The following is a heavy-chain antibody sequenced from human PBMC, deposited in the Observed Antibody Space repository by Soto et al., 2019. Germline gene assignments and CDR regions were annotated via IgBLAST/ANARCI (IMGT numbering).Heavy chain of an antibody. CDR3: ARGYCTNGVYYIPDLYYYYGMDV. V-gene: IGHV1-69*13. D-gene: IGHD2-8*01. CDR2: IIPIFGTA. J-gene: IGHJ6*02. CDR1: GGTFSGYA. Sequence: SVKVSCKASGGTFSGYAISWVRQAPGQGLEWMGGIIPIFGTANYAQKFQGRVTITADESTSTAYMELSSLRSEDTAVYYCARGYCTNGVYYIPDLYYYYGMDVWGQGTTVTVSS.